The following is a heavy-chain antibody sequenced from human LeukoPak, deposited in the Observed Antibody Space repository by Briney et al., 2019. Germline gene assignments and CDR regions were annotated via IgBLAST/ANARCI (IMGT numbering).Heavy chain of an antibody. J-gene: IGHJ5*02. Sequence: PSETLSLTCTVSGGSISSYYWSWIRQPPGKGLEWIGYIYYSGSTNYNPSLKSRVTISVDTSKNQFSLKLSSVTAADTAVYYCARQDGDYSYWFDPWGQGTLVTVSP. CDR3: ARQDGDYSYWFDP. V-gene: IGHV4-59*08. CDR1: GGSISSYY. CDR2: IYYSGST. D-gene: IGHD4-17*01.